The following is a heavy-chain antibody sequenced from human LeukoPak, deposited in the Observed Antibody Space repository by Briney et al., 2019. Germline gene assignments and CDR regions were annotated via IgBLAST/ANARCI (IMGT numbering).Heavy chain of an antibody. D-gene: IGHD4-17*01. CDR2: INPSGGRT. J-gene: IGHJ4*02. CDR3: ARVANYGDYPYYFDY. Sequence: INPSGGRTSYAQKFQGRVTMTRDTSTSTIFMELSSLRSEDTAVYYCARVANYGDYPYYFDYWGQGTLVTVSS. V-gene: IGHV1-46*01.